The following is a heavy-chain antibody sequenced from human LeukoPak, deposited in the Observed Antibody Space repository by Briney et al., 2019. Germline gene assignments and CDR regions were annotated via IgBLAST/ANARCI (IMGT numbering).Heavy chain of an antibody. CDR1: GFIFSSYG. CDR2: IRYDGSNK. CDR3: AKEGPEDTVRLYYYYYMDV. Sequence: GGSLRLSCAASGFIFSSYGMHWVRQAPGKGLEWVASIRYDGSNKYYADSVKGRFTISRDNCENTLYLQMNSLRAEDTAVYYCAKEGPEDTVRLYYYYYMDVWGKGTTVTVS. V-gene: IGHV3-30*02. D-gene: IGHD5-18*01. J-gene: IGHJ6*03.